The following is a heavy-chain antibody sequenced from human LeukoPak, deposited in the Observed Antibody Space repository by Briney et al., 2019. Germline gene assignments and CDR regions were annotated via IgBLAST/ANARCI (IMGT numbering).Heavy chain of an antibody. CDR2: IYPGDSDT. V-gene: IGHV5-51*01. Sequence: GESLKISCKGSGYRFTSHWIGWVRQMPGKGLEWMGIIYPGDSDTRYSPSFQGQVTISADKSISTAYLQWSSLKASDTAMYYCARQGRDGYNTRDYYYYYYMDVWGKGTTVTVSS. CDR3: ARQGRDGYNTRDYYYYYYMDV. J-gene: IGHJ6*03. CDR1: GYRFTSHW. D-gene: IGHD5-24*01.